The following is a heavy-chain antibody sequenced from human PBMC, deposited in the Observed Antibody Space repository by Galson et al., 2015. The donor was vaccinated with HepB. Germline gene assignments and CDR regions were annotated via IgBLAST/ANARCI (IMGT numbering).Heavy chain of an antibody. D-gene: IGHD6-19*01. CDR1: GYTFTSYD. J-gene: IGHJ4*02. CDR3: ARDGNIAGYSSGWYYYFDY. Sequence: SVKVSCKASGYTFTSYDINWVRQATGQGLEWMGWMNPNSGNTGYAQKLQGRVTMTTDTSTSTAYMELRSLRSDDTAVYYCARDGNIAGYSSGWYYYFDYWGQGTLVTVSS. V-gene: IGHV1-8*01. CDR2: MNPNSGNT.